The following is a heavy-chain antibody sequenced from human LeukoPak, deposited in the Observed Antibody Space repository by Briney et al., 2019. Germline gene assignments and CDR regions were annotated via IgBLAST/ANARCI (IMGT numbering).Heavy chain of an antibody. Sequence: GASVKVSCKASGYTFTSYGISWVRQGTGQGLEWLGWMNPSSGNTGYAQKFQGRVTMTRDTSISTAYMGLSSLRSEDTAVYYCARVAYYYDSAGKSLKFFYGMDVWGQGTTVTVSS. J-gene: IGHJ6*02. V-gene: IGHV1-8*02. D-gene: IGHD3-22*01. CDR3: ARVAYYYDSAGKSLKFFYGMDV. CDR2: MNPSSGNT. CDR1: GYTFTSYG.